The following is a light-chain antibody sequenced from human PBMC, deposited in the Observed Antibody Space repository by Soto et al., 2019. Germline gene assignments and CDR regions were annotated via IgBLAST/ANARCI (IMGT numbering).Light chain of an antibody. CDR2: AAS. Sequence: DIQMTQSPSSVSASVGDRVTITCRASQDISGWLAWFQQKPGKAPNLLIYAASILQSGVPSRFSGSGSGTDFTLTITYLQPEDFATYYWQQANSVPWTFVQGTKVEL. V-gene: IGKV1D-12*01. J-gene: IGKJ1*01. CDR3: QQANSVPWT. CDR1: QDISGW.